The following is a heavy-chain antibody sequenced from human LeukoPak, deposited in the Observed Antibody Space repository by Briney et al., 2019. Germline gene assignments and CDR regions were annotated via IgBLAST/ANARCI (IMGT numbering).Heavy chain of an antibody. D-gene: IGHD1-26*01. J-gene: IGHJ6*02. Sequence: GGSLRLSCAASGFTFSSYGMHWVRQAPGKGLEWVAVISYDGSNKYYADSVKGRFTISRDNSKNTLYLQMNSLRAEDTAVYYCARDDWELRYLPYYYYYGMDVWGQGTTVTVSS. CDR2: ISYDGSNK. V-gene: IGHV3-30*03. CDR1: GFTFSSYG. CDR3: ARDDWELRYLPYYYYYGMDV.